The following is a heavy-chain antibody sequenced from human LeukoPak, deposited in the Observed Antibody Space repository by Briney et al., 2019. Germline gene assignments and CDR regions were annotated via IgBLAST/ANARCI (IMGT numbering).Heavy chain of an antibody. CDR2: ISSSGSTI. J-gene: IGHJ4*02. CDR3: ARDLSGTYFDY. V-gene: IGHV3-48*03. D-gene: IGHD1-26*01. CDR1: GFTFSSYE. Sequence: GGSLRRSCAASGFTFSSYEMNWVRQAPGKGLEWASYISSSGSTIYYADSVKGRFTISRDNAKNSLYLQMNSLRAEDTAVYYCARDLSGTYFDYWGQGPLVTVSS.